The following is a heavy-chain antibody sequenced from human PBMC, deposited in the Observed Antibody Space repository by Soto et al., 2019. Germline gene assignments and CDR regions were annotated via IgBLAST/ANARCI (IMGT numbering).Heavy chain of an antibody. V-gene: IGHV4-30-4*01. Sequence: QVQLQESGPGLVKPSQTLSLTCTVSGGSISSGDYYWSWIRQPPGKGLEWIGYIYYSGSTYYNPSLKSRVTISVDTSKNQFSLKLRSVTAADTAVYYCASSFWWSKHKGNWFDPWGQGTLVTVSS. CDR3: ASSFWWSKHKGNWFDP. CDR1: GGSISSGDYY. CDR2: IYYSGST. D-gene: IGHD3-16*01. J-gene: IGHJ5*02.